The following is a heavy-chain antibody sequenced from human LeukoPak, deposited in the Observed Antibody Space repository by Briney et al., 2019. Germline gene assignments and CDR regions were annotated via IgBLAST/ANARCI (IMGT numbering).Heavy chain of an antibody. CDR1: GFTFSGFA. V-gene: IGHV3-23*01. D-gene: IGHD5-24*01. CDR3: ATRGKDGYNANYYGMDV. Sequence: GGSLRLSCAASGFTFSGFAMSWVRRTPGEGLEWVSGISGGGDNTLYADSVKGRFTVSRDNSKNTLFLQMNSLGAEDTAIYYCATRGKDGYNANYYGMDVWGQGTTVTV. J-gene: IGHJ6*02. CDR2: ISGGGDNT.